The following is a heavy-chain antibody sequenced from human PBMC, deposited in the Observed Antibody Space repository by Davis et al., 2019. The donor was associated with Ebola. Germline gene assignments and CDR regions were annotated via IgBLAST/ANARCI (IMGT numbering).Heavy chain of an antibody. Sequence: GESLKISCAASGFTVSSNYMSWVRQAPGKGLEWVSVIYSGGSTYYADSVKGRFTISRDNSKNTLYLQMNSLRAEDTAVYYCAKDPYSSSSRSYWYFDLWGRGTLVTVSS. CDR2: IYSGGST. CDR1: GFTVSSNY. CDR3: AKDPYSSSSRSYWYFDL. D-gene: IGHD6-6*01. J-gene: IGHJ2*01. V-gene: IGHV3-66*01.